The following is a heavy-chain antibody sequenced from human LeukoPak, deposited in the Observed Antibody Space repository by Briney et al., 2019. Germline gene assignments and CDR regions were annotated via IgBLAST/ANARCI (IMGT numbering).Heavy chain of an antibody. J-gene: IGHJ4*02. Sequence: GASVKVSCKASGYTFTSYGISWVRQAPGQGLEWMGWMSAYNGDTNYAQKLQGRVTMTTDTSTSTAYMELSRLRSDDTAVYYCAREGPGYYDSSGYYHFDYWGQGTLVTVSS. CDR3: AREGPGYYDSSGYYHFDY. V-gene: IGHV1-18*01. CDR1: GYTFTSYG. D-gene: IGHD3-22*01. CDR2: MSAYNGDT.